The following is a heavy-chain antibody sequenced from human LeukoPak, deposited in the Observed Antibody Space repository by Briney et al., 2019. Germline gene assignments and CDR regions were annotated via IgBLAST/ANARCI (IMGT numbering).Heavy chain of an antibody. CDR3: ASSGMTTVVAPSAFDI. CDR1: GFTFSSYA. J-gene: IGHJ3*02. V-gene: IGHV3-30*04. D-gene: IGHD4-23*01. CDR2: ISYDGSNK. Sequence: GGSLRLSCAASGFTFSSYAMHWVRQAPGKGLEWVAVISYDGSNKYYADSVKGRFTISRDNAKNSLYLQMNSLRAEDTAVYYCASSGMTTVVAPSAFDIWGQGTMVTVSS.